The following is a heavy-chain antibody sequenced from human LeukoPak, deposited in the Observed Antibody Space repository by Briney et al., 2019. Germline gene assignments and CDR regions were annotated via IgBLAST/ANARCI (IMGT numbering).Heavy chain of an antibody. CDR3: ARVETSYHDSSGYYPFDY. CDR1: GFIFSNDA. CDR2: ISGSGGRK. Sequence: PGGSLRLSCAASGFIFSNDALSWVRQAPGKGPEGVSAISGSGGRKFYTDSEKGRFTITRENTNKTLYLHKNSLRDKDTAVYYCARVETSYHDSSGYYPFDYWGQGTLVTVSS. D-gene: IGHD3-22*01. V-gene: IGHV3-23*01. J-gene: IGHJ4*02.